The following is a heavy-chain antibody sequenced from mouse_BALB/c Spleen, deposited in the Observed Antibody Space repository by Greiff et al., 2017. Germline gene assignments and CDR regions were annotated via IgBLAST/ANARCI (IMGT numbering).Heavy chain of an antibody. V-gene: IGHV5-9-4*01. CDR2: ISSGGSYT. CDR3: ARVDYDDYFDY. CDR1: GFTFSSYS. D-gene: IGHD2-3*01. Sequence: EVQRVESGGGLVKPGGSLKLSCAASGFTFSSYSMSWVRQSPEKRLEWVAEISSGGSYTYYPDTVTGRITISRDNTKNTLYLGMSSLRSEDTAMCDCARVDYDDYFDYWGQGTTLTVSS. J-gene: IGHJ2*01.